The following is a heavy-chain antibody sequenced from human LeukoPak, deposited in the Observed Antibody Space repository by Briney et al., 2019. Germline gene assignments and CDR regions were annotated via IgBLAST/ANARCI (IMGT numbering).Heavy chain of an antibody. D-gene: IGHD2-8*02. Sequence: SETLSLTCTVSGASIRSYHRSWTRQTPGKGLEWIGYIYHTGSTKYNPSLKSRVTISIDTSKNHFSLTLTSVTAADTAVYYCSTDSPTGFDHWGQGALVTVSS. V-gene: IGHV4-59*01. CDR3: STDSPTGFDH. CDR2: IYHTGST. CDR1: GASIRSYH. J-gene: IGHJ4*02.